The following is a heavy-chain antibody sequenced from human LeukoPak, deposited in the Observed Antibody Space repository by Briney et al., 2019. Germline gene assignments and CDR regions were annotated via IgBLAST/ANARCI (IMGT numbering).Heavy chain of an antibody. V-gene: IGHV4-39*01. J-gene: IGHJ4*02. CDR1: GGSISSYY. CDR2: IYHSGST. D-gene: IGHD5-18*01. Sequence: SETLSLTCTVSGGSISSYYWGWIRQPPGKGLEWIGSIYHSGSTYYNPSLKSRVTISVDTSKNQFSLKLSSVTAADTAVYYCARGDTAMVTDYWGQGTLVTVSS. CDR3: ARGDTAMVTDY.